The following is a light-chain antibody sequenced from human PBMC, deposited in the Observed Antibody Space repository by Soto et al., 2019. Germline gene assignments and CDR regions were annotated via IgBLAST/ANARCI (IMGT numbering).Light chain of an antibody. CDR3: RQYTNWPQN. CDR2: GAS. CDR1: QTVSTN. J-gene: IGKJ2*01. Sequence: EIVMTQSQVTLSASPGERVTLSCRASQTVSTNLAWYQQRPGQAPRLLIYGASTRVTGIPPRFSGSGSGTDFTLTISSLQSEDFAVYFCRQYTNWPQNFGQGTKLEIK. V-gene: IGKV3-15*01.